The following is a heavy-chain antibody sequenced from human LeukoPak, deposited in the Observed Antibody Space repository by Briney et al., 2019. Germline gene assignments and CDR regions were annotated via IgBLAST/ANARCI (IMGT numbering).Heavy chain of an antibody. CDR3: ARGFYSGSLFHDAFDI. J-gene: IGHJ3*02. V-gene: IGHV4-59*01. D-gene: IGHD6-13*01. CDR2: IYYSGST. Sequence: PSETLSLTCTVSGGSISSYYWSWIREPPGKGRKWIGYIYYSGSTNYNPSLKSRVTISVDTSKNQFSLELTSVTAADTAVYYCARGFYSGSLFHDAFDIWGQGTMVTVSS. CDR1: GGSISSYY.